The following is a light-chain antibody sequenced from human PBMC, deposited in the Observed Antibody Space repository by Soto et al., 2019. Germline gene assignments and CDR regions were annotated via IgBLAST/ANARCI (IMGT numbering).Light chain of an antibody. CDR3: QQYQSYWT. CDR2: KAS. CDR1: QSISNW. V-gene: IGKV1-5*03. J-gene: IGKJ1*01. Sequence: DIQMTQSPSTLSASVGDRVTITCRASQSISNWLAWYQQKPGKAPKLLIDKASTLESGVPSRFSGSGSGTEFTHTISRLQPDDFATYYCQQYQSYWTFGQGTKVEIK.